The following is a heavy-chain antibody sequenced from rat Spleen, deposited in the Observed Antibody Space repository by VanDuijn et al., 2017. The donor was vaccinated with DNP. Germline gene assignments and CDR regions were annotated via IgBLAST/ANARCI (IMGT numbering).Heavy chain of an antibody. Sequence: EVQLVESGGGLLQPGRSLKLSCAASGFTFSDYAMAWVRQAPKKGLEWVATISYDGSRTYYRDSVKGRFTISRDNAKSTLYLQMDSLRSEDTATYYCATRYWFAYWGQGTLVTVSS. CDR2: ISYDGSRT. J-gene: IGHJ3*01. CDR1: GFTFSDYA. CDR3: ATRYWFAY. V-gene: IGHV5-17*01.